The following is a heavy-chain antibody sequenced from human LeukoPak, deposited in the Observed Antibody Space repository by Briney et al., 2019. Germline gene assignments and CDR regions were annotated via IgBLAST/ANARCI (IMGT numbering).Heavy chain of an antibody. V-gene: IGHV3-20*04. CDR1: GFTFDDYG. J-gene: IGHJ4*02. CDR2: INWNGDNT. CDR3: ARGSTHYDVLTGYHYYFDY. Sequence: GGSLRLSCAASGFTFDDYGMSWVRQAPGKGLEWVSGINWNGDNTNYADSLKGRFTISRDNAKNSLYLQMNSLRAEDTALYYCARGSTHYDVLTGYHYYFDYWGQGTLVTVSS. D-gene: IGHD3-9*01.